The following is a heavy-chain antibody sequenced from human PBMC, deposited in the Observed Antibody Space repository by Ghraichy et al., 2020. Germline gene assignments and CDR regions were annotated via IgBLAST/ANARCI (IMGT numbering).Heavy chain of an antibody. V-gene: IGHV3-15*01. CDR1: GFTFSNAW. CDR2: IKSKTDGGTT. J-gene: IGHJ3*02. Sequence: GGSLRLSCAASGFTFSNAWMSWVRQAPGKGLEWVGRIKSKTDGGTTDYAAPVKGRFTISRDDSKNTLYLQMNSLKTEDTAVYYCTTSINGGNSWYAFDIWGQGTMVTVSS. CDR3: TTSINGGNSWYAFDI. D-gene: IGHD4-23*01.